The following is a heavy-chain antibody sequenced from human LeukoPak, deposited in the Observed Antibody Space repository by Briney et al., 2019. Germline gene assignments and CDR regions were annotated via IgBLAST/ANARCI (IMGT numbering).Heavy chain of an antibody. CDR1: GGSISSYY. Sequence: SETLSLTCTVSGGSISSYYWSWIRQPAGKGLEWIGRIYTSGSTNYNPSLKSRVTISLDTSKNQFSLKLSSVTAADTAVYYCARSVGSECSSTSCYLRHHYYMDVWGKGTTVTVSS. CDR2: IYTSGST. D-gene: IGHD2-2*01. CDR3: ARSVGSECSSTSCYLRHHYYMDV. V-gene: IGHV4-4*07. J-gene: IGHJ6*03.